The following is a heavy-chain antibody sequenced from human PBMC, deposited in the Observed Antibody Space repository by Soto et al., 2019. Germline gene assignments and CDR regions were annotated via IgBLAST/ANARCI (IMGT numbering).Heavy chain of an antibody. Sequence: GVLRLSCAVSGFTLMDPWMSWVLQVPVKGLEWVANMKLHGSDKNYADSVKGRFTISTDNAKNSLFLQMNSLRFDDTAVYYCGGGSGWLFDYWGQGTPVTVSS. V-gene: IGHV3-7*04. J-gene: IGHJ4*02. CDR1: GFTLMDPW. CDR2: MKLHGSDK. D-gene: IGHD6-19*01. CDR3: GGGSGWLFDY.